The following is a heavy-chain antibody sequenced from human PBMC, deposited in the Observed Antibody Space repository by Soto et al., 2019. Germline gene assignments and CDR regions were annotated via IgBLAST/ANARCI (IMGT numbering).Heavy chain of an antibody. CDR3: ASATVTTSRWFDP. J-gene: IGHJ5*02. V-gene: IGHV4-31*03. Sequence: PSETLSLTCTVSGGSISSCGYYWSRIRHHPGKGLEWIGYIYYSGSTYYNPSLKSRVTISVDTSKNQFSLKLSSVTAADTAVYYCASATVTTSRWFDPWGQGTLVTVSS. CDR2: IYYSGST. CDR1: GGSISSCGYY. D-gene: IGHD4-17*01.